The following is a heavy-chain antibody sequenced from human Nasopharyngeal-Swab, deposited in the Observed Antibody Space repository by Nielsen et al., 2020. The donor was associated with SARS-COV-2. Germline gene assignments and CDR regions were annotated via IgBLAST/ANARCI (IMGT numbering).Heavy chain of an antibody. CDR2: IYYSGST. V-gene: IGHV4-59*01. CDR3: ARDGPGIAAAGTTYYYYYMDV. Sequence: SETLSLTCTVSGGSISSYYWSWIRQPPGKGLEWIGYIYYSGSTNYNPSLKSRVTISVDTSKNHFSLKLSSVTAADTAVYYCARDGPGIAAAGTTYYYYYMDVWGKGTTVTVSS. J-gene: IGHJ6*03. D-gene: IGHD6-13*01. CDR1: GGSISSYY.